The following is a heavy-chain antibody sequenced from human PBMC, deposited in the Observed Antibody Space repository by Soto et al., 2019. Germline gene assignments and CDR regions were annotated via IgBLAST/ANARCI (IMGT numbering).Heavy chain of an antibody. V-gene: IGHV4-31*03. J-gene: IGHJ4*02. Sequence: LSLTCTVSGGSISSEGYYWSWFRQLPGKGLEWIGDIYYSGTTYHNPSLRSRLTISGDASKNQFSLKLSSVTAADTALYYCARGRGYSYGPYYFDYWGQGTLVTVSS. D-gene: IGHD5-18*01. CDR3: ARGRGYSYGPYYFDY. CDR2: IYYSGTT. CDR1: GGSISSEGYY.